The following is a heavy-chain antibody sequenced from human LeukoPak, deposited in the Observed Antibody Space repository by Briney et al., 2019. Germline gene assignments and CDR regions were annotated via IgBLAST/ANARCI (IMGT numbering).Heavy chain of an antibody. J-gene: IGHJ6*02. CDR2: INPSGGST. Sequence: WASVNVSSTASGYTFTIYYMHWVRQAPGQGGEWMGMINPSGGSTSYAQKFQGRVTMTRDTSTSTVYMELSSLRSEDTAVYYCARDPNPEDYYGMDVWGQGTTVTVSS. CDR3: ARDPNPEDYYGMDV. CDR1: GYTFTIYY. V-gene: IGHV1-46*01.